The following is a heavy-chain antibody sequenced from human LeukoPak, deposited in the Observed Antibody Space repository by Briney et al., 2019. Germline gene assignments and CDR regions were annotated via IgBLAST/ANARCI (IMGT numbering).Heavy chain of an antibody. D-gene: IGHD3-10*01. Sequence: GGSLRLSCAASGFTFSSYSMNWVRQAPGKGLEWVSSISSSSSYIYYADSVKGRFTISRDNAKNSLDMQMNSLRVEDTGIYYCVKVAKYYYGSETYYFFEHWGQGTPVTASS. CDR2: ISSSSSYI. CDR1: GFTFSSYS. J-gene: IGHJ4*02. CDR3: VKVAKYYYGSETYYFFEH. V-gene: IGHV3-21*01.